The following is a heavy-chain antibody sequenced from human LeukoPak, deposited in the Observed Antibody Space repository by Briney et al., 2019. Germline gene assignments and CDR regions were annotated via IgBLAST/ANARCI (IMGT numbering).Heavy chain of an antibody. V-gene: IGHV3-23*01. Sequence: GGSLRLSCAASGFTFSSYGMSWVRQAPGKGLEWVSAISGSGGSTYYADSVKGRFTISRDNAKNSLYLQMSSLRAEDTAVYYCARGGSYPDYGGQGTLVTVSS. D-gene: IGHD3-10*01. J-gene: IGHJ4*02. CDR1: GFTFSSYG. CDR2: ISGSGGST. CDR3: ARGGSYPDY.